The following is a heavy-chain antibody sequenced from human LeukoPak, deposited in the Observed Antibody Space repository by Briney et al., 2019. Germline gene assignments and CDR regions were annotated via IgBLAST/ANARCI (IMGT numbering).Heavy chain of an antibody. CDR2: ISPDGSTT. J-gene: IGHJ4*02. Sequence: GGSLRLSCAASGFIFSSYPMNWVRQAPGKGLEWVSRISPDGSTTGHADSVKGRFTTSRDNAKNTLFLQMDSLRAEDTAVYYCTRDFDFSSAIWGQGTLVTVSS. D-gene: IGHD3-3*01. CDR1: GFIFSSYP. V-gene: IGHV3-74*01. CDR3: TRDFDFSSAI.